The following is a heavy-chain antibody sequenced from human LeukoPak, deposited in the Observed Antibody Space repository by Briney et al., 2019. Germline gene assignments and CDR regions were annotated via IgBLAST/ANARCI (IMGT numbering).Heavy chain of an antibody. CDR2: IYSGGST. V-gene: IGHV3-53*01. J-gene: IGHJ4*02. CDR3: ARSLDDGWVEY. D-gene: IGHD5-24*01. CDR1: GSTVSSNY. Sequence: GGSLRLSCAASGSTVSSNYMNWVRQAPGKGLEWVSVIYSGGSTYYADSVKGRFTISRDNSKNTLYLQMNSLRAEDTAVYYCARSLDDGWVEYWGQGTLVTVSS.